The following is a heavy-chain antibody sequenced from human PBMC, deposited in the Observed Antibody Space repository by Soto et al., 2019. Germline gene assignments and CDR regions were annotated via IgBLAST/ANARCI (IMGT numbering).Heavy chain of an antibody. D-gene: IGHD6-6*01. CDR2: ISGSGGST. J-gene: IGHJ4*02. CDR3: AKDRAESHRLAARPTSFDY. V-gene: IGHV3-23*01. CDR1: GFTFSSYA. Sequence: GGSLRLSCAASGFTFSSYAMSWVRQAPGKGLEWVSAISGSGGSTYYADSVKGRFTISRDNSKNTLYLQMNSLRAEDTAVYYCAKDRAESHRLAARPTSFDYWGQGTLVTVSS.